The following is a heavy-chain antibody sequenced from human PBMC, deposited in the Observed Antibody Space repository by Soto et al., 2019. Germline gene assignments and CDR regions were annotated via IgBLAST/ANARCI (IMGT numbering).Heavy chain of an antibody. Sequence: ASVKVSCKASGYIFTDYYMHWVRQAPGQELGWMGRINPNSGGTNYAQKFQGRVTMTRDTSISTAYTELSSLRSEGTAVYYCARVLSWASYYDLGSGYYNYYYYGMDVWGQGTTVTSP. CDR1: GYIFTDYY. CDR3: ARVLSWASYYDLGSGYYNYYYYGMDV. J-gene: IGHJ6*02. V-gene: IGHV1-2*06. CDR2: INPNSGGT. D-gene: IGHD3-3*01.